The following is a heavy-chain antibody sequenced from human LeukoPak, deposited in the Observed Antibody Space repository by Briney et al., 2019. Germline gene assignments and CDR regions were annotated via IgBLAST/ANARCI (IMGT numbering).Heavy chain of an antibody. D-gene: IGHD2-21*01. CDR1: GFTFSSSG. J-gene: IGHJ4*02. V-gene: IGHV3-23*01. Sequence: GGTLRLSCAASGFTFSSSGMIWVRQAPGKGLEWVSAISGSGGRTYHADSVKGRFTISRDSSKNTLFLQMNRLRPEDAAVYYCAKAPVTTCRGAYCYPFDYWGQRTLVTVSS. CDR3: AKAPVTTCRGAYCYPFDY. CDR2: ISGSGGRT.